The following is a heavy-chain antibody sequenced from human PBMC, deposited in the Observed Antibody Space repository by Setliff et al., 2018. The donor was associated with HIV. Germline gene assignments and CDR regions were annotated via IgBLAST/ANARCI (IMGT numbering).Heavy chain of an antibody. J-gene: IGHJ4*02. CDR2: INHSGTS. Sequence: SETLSLTCDVSSHSINSGYYWGWIRQPPGKGLEWIGSINHSGTSYYNPSLKSRVTISIDTSKNQFSLNLSSVAAADTAVYYCARHFYGYYGSNGLPIQYWGQGTLVTVSS. CDR1: SHSINSGYY. V-gene: IGHV4-38-2*01. CDR3: ARHFYGYYGSNGLPIQY. D-gene: IGHD3-22*01.